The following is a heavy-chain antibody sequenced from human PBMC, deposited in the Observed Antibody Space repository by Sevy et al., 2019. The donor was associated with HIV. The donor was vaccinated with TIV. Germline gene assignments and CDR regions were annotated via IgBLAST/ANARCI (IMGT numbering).Heavy chain of an antibody. D-gene: IGHD3-22*01. CDR3: AREGVGGSGYPH. CDR2: MNPNSGNT. V-gene: IGHV1-8*01. Sequence: ASVKVSCKASGYTFTSYDISWVRQATGQGLEWMGWMNPNSGNTGYAQKFQGRVTMTRNASISTAYMELSSLRSEDTAVYYCAREGVGGSGYPHWGQGTLVTVSS. CDR1: GYTFTSYD. J-gene: IGHJ4*02.